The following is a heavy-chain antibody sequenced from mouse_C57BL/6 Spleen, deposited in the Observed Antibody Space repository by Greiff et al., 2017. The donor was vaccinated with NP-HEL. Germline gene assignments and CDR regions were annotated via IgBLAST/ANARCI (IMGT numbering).Heavy chain of an antibody. V-gene: IGHV3-6*01. CDR2: ISYDGSN. D-gene: IGHD2-3*01. Sequence: DVQLQESGPGLVKPSQSLSLTCSVTGYSITSGYYWNWIRQFPGNKLEWMGYISYDGSNNYNPSLKNRISITRDTSKNQFFLKLNSVTTEDTATYYCARDRDGYYVGYCDVWGTGTTVTVSS. CDR1: GYSITSGYY. J-gene: IGHJ1*03. CDR3: ARDRDGYYVGYCDV.